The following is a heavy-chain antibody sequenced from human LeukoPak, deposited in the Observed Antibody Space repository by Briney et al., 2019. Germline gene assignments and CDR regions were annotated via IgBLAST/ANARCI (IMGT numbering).Heavy chain of an antibody. CDR3: VGDPAKSGWAFAH. CDR2: IAWNSGNT. V-gene: IGHV3-9*01. CDR1: GSTFDNYA. Sequence: PGGSLRLSCAASGSTFDNYAMHWVRQAPGKSLEWVSGIAWNSGNTGFADSVKGRFTISRDNSKNTLYLEMNSLRAEDTAVYYCVGDPAKSGWAFAHWGQGILVTVSS. J-gene: IGHJ4*02. D-gene: IGHD6-19*01.